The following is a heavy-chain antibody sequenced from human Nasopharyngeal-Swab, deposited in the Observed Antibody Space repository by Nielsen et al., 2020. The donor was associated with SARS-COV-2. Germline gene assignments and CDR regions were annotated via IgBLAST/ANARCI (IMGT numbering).Heavy chain of an antibody. CDR2: VNQDGSCT. CDR1: GFNFSTYW. Sequence: GESLKISCADSGFNFSTYWMHWVRQAPGTGLVWVSRVNQDGSCTDYADSVRGRFTISRDNAKNTLYLQMNSLRVEDTAVYYCVKHQGSSSDQWGQGTLVTVSS. J-gene: IGHJ4*02. CDR3: VKHQGSSSDQ. V-gene: IGHV3-74*01.